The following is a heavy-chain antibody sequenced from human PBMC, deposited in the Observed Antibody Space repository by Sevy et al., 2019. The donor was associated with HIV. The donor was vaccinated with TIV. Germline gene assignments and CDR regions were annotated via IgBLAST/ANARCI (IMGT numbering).Heavy chain of an antibody. Sequence: GGSLRLSCAASGFTFSRYSMNWVRQAPGKGLEWVSYISSSSSTIYYADSVKGRFTISRDNAKNSLYLQMNSLRAEDTAVYYCARGVPYSSGWYGMDVWGQGTTVTVSS. CDR2: ISSSSSTI. J-gene: IGHJ6*02. CDR3: ARGVPYSSGWYGMDV. CDR1: GFTFSRYS. D-gene: IGHD6-19*01. V-gene: IGHV3-48*01.